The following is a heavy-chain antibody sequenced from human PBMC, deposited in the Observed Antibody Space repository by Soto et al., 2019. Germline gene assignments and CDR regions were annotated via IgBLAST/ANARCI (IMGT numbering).Heavy chain of an antibody. D-gene: IGHD3-16*02. CDR1: GGTFSSYA. Sequence: QVQLVQSGAEVKKPGSSVKVSCKASGGTFSSYAISWVRQAPGQGLEWMGGIIPIFGTANYAQKFQGRVTITADESTRTAYMELSSLRSEDTAVYYCARSLYDYVWGSYRPFDYWGQGTLVTVSS. CDR2: IIPIFGTA. V-gene: IGHV1-69*12. CDR3: ARSLYDYVWGSYRPFDY. J-gene: IGHJ4*02.